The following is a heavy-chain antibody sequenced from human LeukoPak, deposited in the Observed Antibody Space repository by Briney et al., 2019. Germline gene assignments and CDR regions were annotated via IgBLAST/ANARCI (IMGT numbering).Heavy chain of an antibody. CDR3: ARDNN. J-gene: IGHJ4*02. V-gene: IGHV1-69*05. Sequence: SVKVSCKASGGTFSSYAISWVRQAPGQGLEWMGGIIPIFGTANYAQKLQARVTMTTDTSTSTAYLELRGLRYDDTATYYCARDNNWGQGTLVTVSS. CDR2: IIPIFGTA. CDR1: GGTFSSYA.